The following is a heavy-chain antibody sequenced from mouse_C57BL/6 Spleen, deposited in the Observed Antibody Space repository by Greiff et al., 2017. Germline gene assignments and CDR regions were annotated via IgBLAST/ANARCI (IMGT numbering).Heavy chain of an antibody. Sequence: VQLQQSGAELMKPGASVKLSCKATGYTFTGYWLEWVKQRPGHGLEWIGEILPGSGSTNYNEKFKGKATFTADTSSNTAYMQLSSLTTEDSAIYYCARGKALGYGSSRYFDVWGTGTTVTVSS. CDR1: GYTFTGYW. D-gene: IGHD1-1*01. CDR3: ARGKALGYGSSRYFDV. V-gene: IGHV1-9*01. CDR2: ILPGSGST. J-gene: IGHJ1*03.